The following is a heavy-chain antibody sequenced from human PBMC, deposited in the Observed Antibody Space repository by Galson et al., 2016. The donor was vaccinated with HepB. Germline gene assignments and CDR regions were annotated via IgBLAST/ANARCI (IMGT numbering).Heavy chain of an antibody. CDR2: ISGDGGGT. CDR1: GFTFDDYA. CDR3: AKGGGGYYLVVDS. V-gene: IGHV3-43*02. D-gene: IGHD1-26*01. J-gene: IGHJ4*02. Sequence: SLRLSCAASGFTFDDYAMHWVRQVPGKGLEWVSLISGDGGGTYYADSVKGRFTISRDNSKTSLYLQMNTLRTEDTALYYCAKGGGGYYLVVDSWGQGTLVTVSS.